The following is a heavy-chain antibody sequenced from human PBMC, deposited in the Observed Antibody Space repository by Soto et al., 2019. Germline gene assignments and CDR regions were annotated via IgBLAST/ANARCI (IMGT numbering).Heavy chain of an antibody. CDR1: GGSISRSSYY. CDR3: ATLWFGAADY. J-gene: IGHJ4*02. CDR2: IYYSGST. V-gene: IGHV4-39*01. Sequence: QLQLQESGPGLVKPSETLSLTCTVSGGSISRSSYYWGWIGQPPGKGLEWIGSIYYSGSTHYNPSLKRRVTISVDTSKNQFSLKLSSVTAADTAVYYCATLWFGAADYWGQGTLVTVSS. D-gene: IGHD3-10*01.